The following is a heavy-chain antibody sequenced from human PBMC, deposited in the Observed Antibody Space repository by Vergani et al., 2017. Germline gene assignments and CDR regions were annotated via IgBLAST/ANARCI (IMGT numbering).Heavy chain of an antibody. J-gene: IGHJ2*01. Sequence: EVQLVESGGGLVQPGGSLRLSCAASGFTFSSYAMSWVRQAPGKGLEWVSAISGSGGSTYYADSVKGRFTISRDNAKNSLYLQMNSLRAEDTAVYYCARDKGSSRSPRSYWYFDLWGRGTLVTVSS. V-gene: IGHV3-23*04. CDR3: ARDKGSSRSPRSYWYFDL. CDR1: GFTFSSYA. D-gene: IGHD6-13*01. CDR2: ISGSGGST.